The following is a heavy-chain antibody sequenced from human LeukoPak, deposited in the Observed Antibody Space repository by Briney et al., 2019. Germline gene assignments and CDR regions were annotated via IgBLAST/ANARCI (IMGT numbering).Heavy chain of an antibody. D-gene: IGHD3-3*01. V-gene: IGHV3-21*04. CDR3: AREYYDFWSGYYRKVYYFDY. J-gene: IGHJ4*02. CDR1: GFTFSSYS. CDR2: ISSSSYI. Sequence: GGSLRLSCAASGFTFSSYSMNWVRQAPGKGLEWVSSISSSSYIYYADSVKGRFTISGDNAKNSLYLQMNSLRAEDTAVYYCAREYYDFWSGYYRKVYYFDYWGQGTLVTVSS.